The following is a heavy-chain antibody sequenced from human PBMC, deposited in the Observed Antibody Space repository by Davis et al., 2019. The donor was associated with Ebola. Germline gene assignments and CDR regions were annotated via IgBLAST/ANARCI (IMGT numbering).Heavy chain of an antibody. V-gene: IGHV3-23*01. CDR3: AKDMASGYSYGYGDY. D-gene: IGHD5-18*01. CDR2: ISGSGGST. CDR1: ADSTSSRNW. Sequence: ETLSLTCAVSADSTSSRNWWSWVRQAPGKGLEWVSAISGSGGSTYYADSVKGRFTISSDNSKNTLYLQMNSLRAEDTAVYYCAKDMASGYSYGYGDYWGQGTLVTVSS. J-gene: IGHJ4*02.